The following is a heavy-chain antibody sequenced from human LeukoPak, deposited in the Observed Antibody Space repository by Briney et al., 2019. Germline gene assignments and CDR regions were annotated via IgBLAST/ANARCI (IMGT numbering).Heavy chain of an antibody. CDR2: IQEDGKKE. D-gene: IGHD1-1*01. CDR3: AREKASTTGTTDYDY. J-gene: IGHJ4*02. V-gene: IGHV3-7*01. CDR1: GFTFTKFW. Sequence: GESLRLSCEASGFTFTKFWMSWVRQAPGKGLEWVANIQEDGKKENYVDSVRGRFTISRDNAKNSLFLQMNSLRAGDTAVYYCAREKASTTGTTDYDYWGQGTLVTVSS.